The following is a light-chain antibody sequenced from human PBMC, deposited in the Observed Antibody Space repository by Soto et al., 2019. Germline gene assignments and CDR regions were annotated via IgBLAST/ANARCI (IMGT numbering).Light chain of an antibody. Sequence: QSVLTQSPSASASLGASVKLTCTLSSQHITYAIAWHQQQPEKGPRYLMKINSDGSHMKGDGIPDRFSGSSSGAERYLTISSLQSEDEADYYCQTWDFGRHQVFGGGTKLTVL. CDR3: QTWDFGRHQV. CDR2: INSDGSH. CDR1: SQHITYA. V-gene: IGLV4-69*01. J-gene: IGLJ2*01.